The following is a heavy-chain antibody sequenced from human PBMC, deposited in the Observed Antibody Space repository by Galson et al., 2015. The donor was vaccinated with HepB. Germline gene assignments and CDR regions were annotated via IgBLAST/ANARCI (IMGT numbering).Heavy chain of an antibody. CDR3: ARVPYGAGNY. CDR2: IGPSGSDR. V-gene: IGHV3-48*02. Sequence: SLRLSCAASAFSFGCYGMNWFRQAPGKGPEWISYIGPSGSDRKYADSVKGRFTISRDNAKNSLYLEMNSLRDEDTAVYYCARVPYGAGNYWGQGTLVTVSS. D-gene: IGHD3-10*01. CDR1: AFSFGCYG. J-gene: IGHJ4*02.